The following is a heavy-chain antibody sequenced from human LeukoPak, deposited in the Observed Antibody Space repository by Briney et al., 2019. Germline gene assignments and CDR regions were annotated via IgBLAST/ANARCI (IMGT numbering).Heavy chain of an antibody. CDR3: TTDDPVVTTGN. V-gene: IGHV3-15*07. Sequence: PGGSLRLSCAASGFSVSNNYMNWVRQAPGKGLEWVGRIKSKTDGGTTDYAAPVKGRFTISRDDSKNTLYLQMNSLKTEDTAVYYCTTDDPVVTTGNWGQGTLVTVSS. D-gene: IGHD4-23*01. CDR1: GFSVSNNY. J-gene: IGHJ4*02. CDR2: IKSKTDGGTT.